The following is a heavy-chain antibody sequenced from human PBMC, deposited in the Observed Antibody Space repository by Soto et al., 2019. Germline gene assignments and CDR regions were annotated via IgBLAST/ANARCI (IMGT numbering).Heavy chain of an antibody. CDR1: GGTFSSYA. J-gene: IGHJ4*02. V-gene: IGHV1-69*06. CDR2: IIPIFGTA. D-gene: IGHD6-13*01. CDR3: ARDSGIAAASGYFDY. Sequence: QVQLGQSGAGVKKPGSSMKVSCRACGGTFSSYALSWARQAPGQGLEWMGGIIPIFGTANYAQKFQGRVTITADKSTSTAYMELSSLRSEDTAVYYCARDSGIAAASGYFDYWGQGTLVTVSS.